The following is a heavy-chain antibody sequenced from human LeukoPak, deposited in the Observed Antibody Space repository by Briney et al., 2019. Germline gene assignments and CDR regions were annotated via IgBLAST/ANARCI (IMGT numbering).Heavy chain of an antibody. D-gene: IGHD2-15*01. CDR2: ISGSGGST. J-gene: IGHJ4*02. Sequence: PGGSLRLSCAASGFTFSSYAMSWVRQAPGKGLEWVSAISGSGGSTYYADSVKGRFTISRGNAKNSLYLQMNSLRAEDTAVYYCARDPNGGSYLSNWGQGTLVTVSS. V-gene: IGHV3-23*01. CDR3: ARDPNGGSYLSN. CDR1: GFTFSSYA.